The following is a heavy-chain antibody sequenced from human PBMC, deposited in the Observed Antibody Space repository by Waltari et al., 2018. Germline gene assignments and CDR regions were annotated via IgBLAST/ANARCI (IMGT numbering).Heavy chain of an antibody. Sequence: QLQESGPGLVKPSETVSLTCSVSGDAIMRNNYHWGWIRQSPGKGLEWIGSIYNSGTTYYNPSLKGRVFISVDASRNEFSLRLTTVTAADTAGYYCARASTAIFGVVITGYNIWGQGTMVTVSS. CDR3: ARASTAIFGVVITGYNI. J-gene: IGHJ3*02. D-gene: IGHD3-3*01. CDR1: GDAIMRNNYH. CDR2: IYNSGTT. V-gene: IGHV4-39*07.